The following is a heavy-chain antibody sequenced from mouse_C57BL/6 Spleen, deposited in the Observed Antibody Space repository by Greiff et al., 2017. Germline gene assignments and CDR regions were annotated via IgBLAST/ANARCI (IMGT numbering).Heavy chain of an antibody. D-gene: IGHD1-1*01. CDR2: INPGDGDT. CDR3: GLITTVVEAMDY. V-gene: IGHV1-82*01. Sequence: QVQLQQSGPELVKPGASVKLSCKASGYAFSSSWMNWVKQRPGKGLEWIGRINPGDGDTNYNGKFKGKATLTADKSSSTAYMRLSSLTSEDSAVYFCGLITTVVEAMDYWGQGTSVTVSS. CDR1: GYAFSSSW. J-gene: IGHJ4*01.